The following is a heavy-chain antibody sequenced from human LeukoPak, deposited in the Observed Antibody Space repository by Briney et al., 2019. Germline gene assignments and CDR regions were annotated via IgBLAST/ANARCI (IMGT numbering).Heavy chain of an antibody. CDR2: VKGDGSTT. V-gene: IGHV3-74*01. D-gene: IGHD5-18*01. Sequence: GGSLRLSCAASGLTFSDFWMHWVRQPPGKGLVWVALVKGDGSTTLYADSVKGRFTISRDNAKNTLYLQMNSLRADDSGVYYCATGHSYGYDYWGQGVLVTVSS. CDR3: ATGHSYGYDY. J-gene: IGHJ4*02. CDR1: GLTFSDFW.